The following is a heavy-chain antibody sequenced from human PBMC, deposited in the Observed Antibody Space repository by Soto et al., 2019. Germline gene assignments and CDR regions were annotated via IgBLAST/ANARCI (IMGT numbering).Heavy chain of an antibody. CDR1: GGTFSSYA. Sequence: GASVKVSCKASGGTFSSYAISWVRQAPGQGLEWMGGIIPIFGTANYAQKFQGRVTITADESTSTAYMELSSLRSEDTAVYYCASSGSSWYPKPAYYYFGMDVWGQGTTVTVSS. J-gene: IGHJ6*02. CDR2: IIPIFGTA. D-gene: IGHD6-13*01. V-gene: IGHV1-69*13. CDR3: ASSGSSWYPKPAYYYFGMDV.